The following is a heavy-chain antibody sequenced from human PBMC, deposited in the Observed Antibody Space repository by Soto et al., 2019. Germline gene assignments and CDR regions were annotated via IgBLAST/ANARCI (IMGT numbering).Heavy chain of an antibody. J-gene: IGHJ6*03. CDR3: AKAAARYYYYYMDV. Sequence: GGSLRLSCAASGFTFSTYAMSWVRLAPGKGLEWVSAISGSGGSTYYADSVKGRFTISRDNSKNTLYLQMNSLRAEDTAVYYCAKAAARYYYYYMDVWGKGTTVTVSS. D-gene: IGHD6-25*01. CDR1: GFTFSTYA. CDR2: ISGSGGST. V-gene: IGHV3-23*01.